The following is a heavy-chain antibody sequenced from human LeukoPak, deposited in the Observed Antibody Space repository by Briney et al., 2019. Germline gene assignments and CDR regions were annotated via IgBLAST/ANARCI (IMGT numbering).Heavy chain of an antibody. CDR1: GGSFSGYY. V-gene: IGHV4-34*01. D-gene: IGHD2-2*01. CDR3: ARGRVVPASSI. CDR2: INHSGST. Sequence: PSETLSLTCAVSGGSFSGYYWSWIRQPPGKGLEWIGEINHSGSTKYNPSLKSRVTISVDTAKNQFSLKLSSLTAADTAVYYCARGRVVPASSIWGQGTMVTVSS. J-gene: IGHJ3*02.